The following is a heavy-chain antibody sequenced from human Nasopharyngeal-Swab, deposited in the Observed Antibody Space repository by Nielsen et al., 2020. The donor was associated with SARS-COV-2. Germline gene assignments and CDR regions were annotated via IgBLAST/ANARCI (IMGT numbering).Heavy chain of an antibody. CDR1: GFTFSHYW. J-gene: IGHJ2*01. CDR3: ARGGIVGASTYWYFDV. D-gene: IGHD1-26*01. V-gene: IGHV3-7*03. CDR2: IRQDGAEI. Sequence: GESLKISCAASGFTFSHYWMTWVRQAPGKGLEWVASIRQDGAEIYYVDSVKGRFAISRDNAKKSLYLQMNSLRADDTALYYCARGGIVGASTYWYFDVWGRGTPVTVSS.